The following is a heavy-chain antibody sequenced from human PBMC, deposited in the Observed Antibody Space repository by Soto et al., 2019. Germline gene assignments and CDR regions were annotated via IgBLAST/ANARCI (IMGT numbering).Heavy chain of an antibody. Sequence: SETLSLTCTVSGGSISSGDYYWSWIRQPPGKGLEWIGYIYYSGSTYYNPSLKSRVTISVDTSKNQFSPKLSSVTAADTAVYYCARSYYYDSSGYEWSGYFDYWGQGTLVTVSS. J-gene: IGHJ4*02. V-gene: IGHV4-30-4*01. CDR3: ARSYYYDSSGYEWSGYFDY. D-gene: IGHD3-22*01. CDR2: IYYSGST. CDR1: GGSISSGDYY.